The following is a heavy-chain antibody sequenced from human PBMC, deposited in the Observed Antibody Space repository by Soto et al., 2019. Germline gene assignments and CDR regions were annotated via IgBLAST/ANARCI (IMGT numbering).Heavy chain of an antibody. J-gene: IGHJ3*02. D-gene: IGHD2-2*01. V-gene: IGHV4-4*07. Sequence: SDTLSLTCTVSGGSISNYNWNWIRQSAGKGLEWIGRIYSNGITYYSPSLKSRVTMSVDTFNNQISLKLGSVTAADTAMYYCARERTYQLSGDDALEIWGLGKMVTVSS. CDR3: ARERTYQLSGDDALEI. CDR2: IYSNGIT. CDR1: GGSISNYN.